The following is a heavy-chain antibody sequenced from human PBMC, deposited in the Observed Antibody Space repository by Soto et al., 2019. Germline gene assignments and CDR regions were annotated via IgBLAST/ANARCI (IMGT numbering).Heavy chain of an antibody. Sequence: GGSLRLSCAASRFTFNNYAMAWVRQAPGKGLEWVSTITYSGGSRDYADSVKGRFTISRDNSKNTLYLQMNSLRAEDTAVYYCAKKGYYDTSGYPIRYFDYWGQGTLVTVSS. CDR2: ITYSGGSR. V-gene: IGHV3-23*01. CDR1: RFTFNNYA. CDR3: AKKGYYDTSGYPIRYFDY. D-gene: IGHD3-22*01. J-gene: IGHJ4*02.